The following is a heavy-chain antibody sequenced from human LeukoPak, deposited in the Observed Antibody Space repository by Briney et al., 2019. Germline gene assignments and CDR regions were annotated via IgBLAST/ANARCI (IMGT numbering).Heavy chain of an antibody. V-gene: IGHV3-7*05. CDR2: IKQDGSEK. J-gene: IGHJ4*02. CDR1: GFTFSSYW. CDR3: ASNGFSRPDPFDY. Sequence: PGGSLRLSCAASGFTFSSYWMSWVRQAPGKGLEWVANIKQDGSEKYYVDSVKGRFTISRDNAKNSLYLQMNSLRAEDTAVYSCASNGFSRPDPFDYWGQGTLVTVSS. D-gene: IGHD5-12*01.